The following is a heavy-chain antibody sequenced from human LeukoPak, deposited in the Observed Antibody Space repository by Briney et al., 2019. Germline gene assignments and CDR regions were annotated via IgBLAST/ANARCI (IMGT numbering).Heavy chain of an antibody. CDR1: GFSFSSHW. Sequence: GGSLRLSCAASGFSFSSHWVHWVRQAPGXXLVWVSRISDDGSYTSNVDSVKGRFTISRDNVNNMLYLHMNSLRAEDTAVYYCASFGISWRSSYWGQGTLVTVSS. CDR2: ISDDGSYT. D-gene: IGHD2-21*01. CDR3: ASFGISWRSSY. J-gene: IGHJ4*02. V-gene: IGHV3-74*01.